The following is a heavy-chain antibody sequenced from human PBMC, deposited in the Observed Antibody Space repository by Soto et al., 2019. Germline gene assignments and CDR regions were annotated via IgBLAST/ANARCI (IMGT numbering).Heavy chain of an antibody. CDR1: GFTFSSYA. CDR3: ARDLRYYDSSGYYRLRSDAFDI. CDR2: ISYDGSNK. Sequence: PGGSLRLSCAASGFTFSSYAMHWVRQAPGKGLEWVAVISYDGSNKYYADSVKGRFTISRDNSKNTLYLQMNSLRAEDTAVYYCARDLRYYDSSGYYRLRSDAFDIWGQGTMVTVSS. J-gene: IGHJ3*02. D-gene: IGHD3-22*01. V-gene: IGHV3-30-3*01.